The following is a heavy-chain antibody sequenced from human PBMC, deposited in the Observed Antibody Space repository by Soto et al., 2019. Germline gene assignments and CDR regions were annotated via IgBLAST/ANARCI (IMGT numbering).Heavy chain of an antibody. J-gene: IGHJ5*02. CDR1: GYTLTELS. V-gene: IGHV1-24*01. CDR3: ATAGPRGDCSGGSCYYNWFDP. CDR2: FDPEDGET. D-gene: IGHD2-15*01. Sequence: QVQLVQSGAEVKKPGASVKVSCKVSGYTLTELSMHWVRQAPGKGLEWMGGFDPEDGETIYAQKFQGRVTMTEDTSTDTAYMELSSLRSEDTAVYYCATAGPRGDCSGGSCYYNWFDPWGQGTLVTVSS.